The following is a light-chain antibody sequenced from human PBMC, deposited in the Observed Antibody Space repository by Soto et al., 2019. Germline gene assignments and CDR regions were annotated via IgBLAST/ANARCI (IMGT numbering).Light chain of an antibody. V-gene: IGKV1-39*01. CDR2: DGS. CDR3: QQRYGTPPT. J-gene: IGKJ1*01. CDR1: QQFTSY. Sequence: DIQMTQSPPSLSASVGDRVTINCRASQQFTSYVNWYQQKDGKAPKLLISDGSTLQTGVPPRFSGTGSGTDFTHTVNGLQTEDFANLYCQQRYGTPPTFGQRTTVEVK.